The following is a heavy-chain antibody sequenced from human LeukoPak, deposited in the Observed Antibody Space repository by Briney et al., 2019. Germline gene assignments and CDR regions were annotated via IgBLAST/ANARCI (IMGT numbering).Heavy chain of an antibody. J-gene: IGHJ4*02. D-gene: IGHD3-3*01. V-gene: IGHV4-34*01. CDR3: ARRITIFGVVTTKRYYFDY. CDR1: GGSFSGYY. CDR2: INHSGST. Sequence: SETLSLTCAVYGGSFSGYYWSWIRQPPGKGLEWIGEINHSGSTNYNPSLKSRVTISVDTSKNQFSLKLSSVTAADTAVYYCARRITIFGVVTTKRYYFDYWGQGTLVTVSS.